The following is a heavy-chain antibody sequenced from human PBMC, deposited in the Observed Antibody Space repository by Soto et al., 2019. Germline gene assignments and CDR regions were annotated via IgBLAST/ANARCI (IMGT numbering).Heavy chain of an antibody. Sequence: QVQLVQSGAEVKKPGASVRVSCKASGYTFTDYYMRWLRQAPGQGLECMGWINPNNGDTNYAQKFQGRVTMTRDTSMSTAYRGVRTLSSADTAVSYCARAVSFIPTRPDYWGQGTLVTVSS. CDR2: INPNNGDT. CDR3: ARAVSFIPTRPDY. V-gene: IGHV1-2*02. CDR1: GYTFTDYY. D-gene: IGHD6-6*01. J-gene: IGHJ4*02.